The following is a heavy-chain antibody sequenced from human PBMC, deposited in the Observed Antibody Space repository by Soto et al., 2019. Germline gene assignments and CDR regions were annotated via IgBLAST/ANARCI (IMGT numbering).Heavy chain of an antibody. Sequence: QVQLVQSGAEVKKPGASVRVSCKTSGYTFSNYGISWVRQAPGQGLEWMGWISADNGHTNFTQKLQGRVTMTTDTSTSTAYMELRSLRSDDTAVYYCARDDRRAMAGDNWFDPWGKGTLVTVSS. V-gene: IGHV1-18*01. CDR3: ARDDRRAMAGDNWFDP. CDR2: ISADNGHT. D-gene: IGHD6-19*01. CDR1: GYTFSNYG. J-gene: IGHJ5*02.